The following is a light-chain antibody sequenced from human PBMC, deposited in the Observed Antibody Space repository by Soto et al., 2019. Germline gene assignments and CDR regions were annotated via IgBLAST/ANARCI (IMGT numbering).Light chain of an antibody. CDR2: GAS. CDR1: QSVNNNF. CDR3: QQYGDSPYT. V-gene: IGKV3-20*01. J-gene: IGKJ2*01. Sequence: EIVLTQSPATLSLSPGERAALSCGASQSVNNNFFAWYQQIPGQAPRLLIYGASSRASGIPARFSGSGSGTDFTLTISRLEPEDFAFYYCQQYGDSPYTFGQGTKLQIK.